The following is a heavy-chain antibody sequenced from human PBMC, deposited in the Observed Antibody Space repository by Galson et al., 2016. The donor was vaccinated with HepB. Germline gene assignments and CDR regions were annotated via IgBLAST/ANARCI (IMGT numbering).Heavy chain of an antibody. D-gene: IGHD5-18*01. Sequence: SCKASGYTFSNYGITWVRQAPGQGLEWMGWINCYNGSRNFAQNLQGRITMTTDTSTNTAYMELRSLKFEDTAVYYCARGHNQISTYSYGWDYFDYWGQGTLVTVSS. CDR2: INCYNGSR. CDR1: GYTFSNYG. J-gene: IGHJ4*02. V-gene: IGHV1-18*01. CDR3: ARGHNQISTYSYGWDYFDY.